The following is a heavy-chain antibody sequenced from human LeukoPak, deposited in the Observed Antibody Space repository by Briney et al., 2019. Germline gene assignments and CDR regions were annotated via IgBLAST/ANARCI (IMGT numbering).Heavy chain of an antibody. J-gene: IGHJ5*02. Sequence: SETLSLTCTVSGASISSGDYYWSWLRQPPGKGLEWIGYIYNSGGTYYNPSLKSRISISVDTSKKQFSLKLSSVAAADTAVYYCARAKGPGVRYNWFDPWGQGTLVTVSS. CDR2: IYNSGGT. D-gene: IGHD2-2*01. CDR3: ARAKGPGVRYNWFDP. V-gene: IGHV4-30-4*01. CDR1: GASISSGDYY.